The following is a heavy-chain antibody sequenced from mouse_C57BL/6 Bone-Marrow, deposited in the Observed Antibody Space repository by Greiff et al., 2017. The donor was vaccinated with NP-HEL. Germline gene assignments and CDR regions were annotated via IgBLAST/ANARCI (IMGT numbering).Heavy chain of an antibody. CDR2: IDPSDSET. CDR1: GYTFTSYW. V-gene: IGHV1-52*01. CDR3: ARLRGYDGDYAMDY. D-gene: IGHD2-2*01. Sequence: VQLQQPGAELVRPGSSVKLSCKASGYTFTSYWMHWVKQRPIQGLEWIGNIDPSDSETHYNQKFKDKATLTVDKSSSTAYMQLSSLTSEDSAVYYCARLRGYDGDYAMDYWGQGTSVTVSS. J-gene: IGHJ4*01.